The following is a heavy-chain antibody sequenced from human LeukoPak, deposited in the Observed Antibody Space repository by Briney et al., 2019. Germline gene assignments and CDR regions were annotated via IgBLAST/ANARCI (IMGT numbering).Heavy chain of an antibody. CDR1: GYTFTGYY. V-gene: IGHV1-2*02. Sequence: ASVKVSCKASGYTFTGYYMHWVRQAPGQGLEWMGWINPNSGGTNYAQKFQGRVTMTRDTSISTAYMELSRLRSDDTAVYCCARDGESMVRKFDYWGQGTLVTVSS. D-gene: IGHD3-10*01. CDR2: INPNSGGT. J-gene: IGHJ4*02. CDR3: ARDGESMVRKFDY.